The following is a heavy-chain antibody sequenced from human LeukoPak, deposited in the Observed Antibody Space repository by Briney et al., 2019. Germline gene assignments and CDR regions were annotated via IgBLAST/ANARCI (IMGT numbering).Heavy chain of an antibody. J-gene: IGHJ4*02. CDR3: ARDGHPFDS. V-gene: IGHV3-7*01. CDR2: INQDGSEK. CDR1: GFKFTSYW. Sequence: GGSLRLSCAASGFKFTSYWMSWVRQAPGKGLEWVANINQDGSEKYYGDSVKGRFTISRDNAKNSLYLQMSSLRAEDTAVYFCARDGHPFDSWGQGTLVTVSS.